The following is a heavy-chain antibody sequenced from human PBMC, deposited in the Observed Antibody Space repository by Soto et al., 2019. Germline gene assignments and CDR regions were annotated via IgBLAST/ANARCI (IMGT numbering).Heavy chain of an antibody. CDR1: GFTFSNAW. CDR2: IKSKTDGGEK. J-gene: IGHJ4*02. Sequence: GGSLRLSCAASGFTFSNAWMNWVRQAPGKGLEWVGRIKSKTDGGEKDYAAPVKGRFTISSDDSKNKLYLQMNSLKTEDPAVYYCTTRFFGYCSGGSCYSRFDYWGQGTLVTVSS. V-gene: IGHV3-15*07. CDR3: TTRFFGYCSGGSCYSRFDY. D-gene: IGHD2-15*01.